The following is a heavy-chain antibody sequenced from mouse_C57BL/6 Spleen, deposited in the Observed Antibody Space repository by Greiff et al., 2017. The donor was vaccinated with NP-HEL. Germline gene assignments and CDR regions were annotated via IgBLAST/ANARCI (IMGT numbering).Heavy chain of an antibody. Sequence: EVHLVESGEGLVKPGGSLKLSCAASGFTFSSYAMSWVRQTPEKRLEWVAYISSGGDYIYYADTVKGRFTISRDNARNTLYLQMSSLKSEDTAMYYCTRDRPGSYYFDYWGQGTTLTVSS. CDR3: TRDRPGSYYFDY. CDR1: GFTFSSYA. J-gene: IGHJ2*01. V-gene: IGHV5-9-1*02. CDR2: ISSGGDYI.